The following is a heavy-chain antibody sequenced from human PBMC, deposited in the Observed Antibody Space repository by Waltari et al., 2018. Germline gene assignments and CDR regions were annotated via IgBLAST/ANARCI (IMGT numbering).Heavy chain of an antibody. Sequence: EVQLVESGGGLVQPGGSLRLSCGASGFPFKNFAMSWVRQAPGKGLEWVSTITESGDTFYADSVKGRFATSRDNYKNTLSLQMNSLRAEDTAVYYCAKRWAIYYFEYWGQGNLVTVSS. CDR2: ITESGDT. CDR3: AKRWAIYYFEY. CDR1: GFPFKNFA. J-gene: IGHJ4*02. V-gene: IGHV3-23*04. D-gene: IGHD3-9*01.